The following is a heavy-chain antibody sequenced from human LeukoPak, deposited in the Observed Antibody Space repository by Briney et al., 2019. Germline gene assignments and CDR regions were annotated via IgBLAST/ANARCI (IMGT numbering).Heavy chain of an antibody. J-gene: IGHJ6*03. CDR1: GGTFSSYA. CDR2: IIPTFGTA. D-gene: IGHD5-24*01. CDR3: ARDGRRHGYNYYYYSYMDV. V-gene: IGHV1-69*05. Sequence: SLKVSCKASGGTFSSYAISWARQAPGQGLEWMGGIIPTFGTANYAQKFQGRVTITTDESTSTAYMELSSLISEDTAVYYCARDGRRHGYNYYYYSYMDVWGKGTTVTVSS.